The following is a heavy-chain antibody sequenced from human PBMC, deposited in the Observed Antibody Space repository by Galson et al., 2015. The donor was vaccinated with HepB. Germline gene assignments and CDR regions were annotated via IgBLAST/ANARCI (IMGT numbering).Heavy chain of an antibody. J-gene: IGHJ1*01. V-gene: IGHV3-30*18. D-gene: IGHD6-19*01. CDR2: ISYDGSNK. CDR1: GFTFSSYG. CDR3: AKWDTALAGTEYFQH. Sequence: SLRLSCAASGFTFSSYGMHWVRQAPGKGLEWVAVISYDGSNKYYADSVKGRFTISRDNSKNTLYLQMNSLRAEDTAVYYCAKWDTALAGTEYFQHWGQGTLVTVSS.